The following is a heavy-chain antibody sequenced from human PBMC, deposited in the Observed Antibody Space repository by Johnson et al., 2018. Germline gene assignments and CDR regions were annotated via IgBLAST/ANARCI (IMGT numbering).Heavy chain of an antibody. CDR1: GNNFTTYW. V-gene: IGHV5-51*01. CDR3: VRHLGWSGGSCYGNDAFDI. Sequence: VQLVQSGAEVKKPGESLKISCKGSGNNFTTYWIGWVRQMPGKGLEWMGIIYPGDSDTRYSPSFQGQVIISADKSISTAYLHWSSLKASDTAMSYCVRHLGWSGGSCYGNDAFDIWGQGTMVTVSS. D-gene: IGHD2-15*01. J-gene: IGHJ3*02. CDR2: IYPGDSDT.